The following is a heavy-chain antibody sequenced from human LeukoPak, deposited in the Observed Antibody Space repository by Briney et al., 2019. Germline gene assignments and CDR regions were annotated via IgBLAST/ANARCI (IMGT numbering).Heavy chain of an antibody. CDR2: IYYSGST. CDR1: GGSISSYY. V-gene: IGHV4-59*08. D-gene: IGHD3-22*01. Sequence: SETLSLTCTVSGGSISSYYWSWIREPPGKGLEWIGYIYYSGSTNYNPSLKSRVTISVDTSKNQFSLKLSSVTAADTAVYYCARNYDSSGYYPTYFDYWGQGTLVTVSS. J-gene: IGHJ4*02. CDR3: ARNYDSSGYYPTYFDY.